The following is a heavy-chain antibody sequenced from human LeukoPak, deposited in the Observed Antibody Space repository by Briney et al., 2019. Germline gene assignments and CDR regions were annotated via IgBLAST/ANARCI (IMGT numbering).Heavy chain of an antibody. J-gene: IGHJ4*02. CDR2: ISGSGGST. CDR3: AKDRYYYDSSGYYFDY. D-gene: IGHD3-22*01. CDR1: GFTFSSYA. Sequence: GGSLRLSCAASGFTFSSYAMSWVRQAPGKGLEWVSAISGSGGSTYYADSVKGRFTISRDNSKNTLYLQMNSLRAEDTAVYYCAKDRYYYDSSGYYFDYWGQGTLVTVSS. V-gene: IGHV3-23*01.